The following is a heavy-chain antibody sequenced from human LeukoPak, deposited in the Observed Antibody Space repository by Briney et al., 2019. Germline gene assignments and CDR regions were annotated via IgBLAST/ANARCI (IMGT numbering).Heavy chain of an antibody. J-gene: IGHJ4*02. CDR1: GGTFSSYA. CDR3: ARGSYGGEEPDY. Sequence: ASVKVSCKASGGTFSSYAISWVRQAPGQGLEWMGGIIPIFGTANYTQKFQGRVTITADESTSTAYMELSSLRSEDTAVYYCARGSYGGEEPDYWGQGTLVTVSS. D-gene: IGHD3-16*01. V-gene: IGHV1-69*13. CDR2: IIPIFGTA.